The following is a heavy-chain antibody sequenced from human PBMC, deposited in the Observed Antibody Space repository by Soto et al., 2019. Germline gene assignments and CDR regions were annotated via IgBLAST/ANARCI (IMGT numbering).Heavy chain of an antibody. D-gene: IGHD3-10*01. J-gene: IGHJ4*02. V-gene: IGHV3-74*01. CDR2: LSSDGSVS. Sequence: GGSLRLSCAASGITVSNYWMHWVRQAPGKGLVWVSDLSSDGSVSRYADSVRGRFTISRDNAKNTLFLQMSSLRAEDTAIYYCVGGFWEFGFWGQGTLVTVSS. CDR1: GITVSNYW. CDR3: VGGFWEFGF.